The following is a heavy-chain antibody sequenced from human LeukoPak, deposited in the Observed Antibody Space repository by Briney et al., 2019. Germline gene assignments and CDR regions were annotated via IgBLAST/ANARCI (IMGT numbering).Heavy chain of an antibody. D-gene: IGHD3-16*01. V-gene: IGHV4-59*08. CDR2: IYQSGST. CDR3: ARHVGEAYFDY. CDR1: GGSISSYY. J-gene: IGHJ4*02. Sequence: SETLSLTCTVSGGSISSYYWSWIRQPPGKGREWIGYIYQSGSTNYNPSFKSRVTMSADTSKNQFSLTLRSVTAADSAVYYCARHVGEAYFDYWGQGTLVAVSS.